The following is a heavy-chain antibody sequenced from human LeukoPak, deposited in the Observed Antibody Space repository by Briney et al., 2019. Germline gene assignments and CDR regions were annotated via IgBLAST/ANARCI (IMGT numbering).Heavy chain of an antibody. D-gene: IGHD3-3*01. Sequence: SETLSLTCTVSGGSISSSSYYWSWIRQPPGKGLEWIGEINHSGSTNYNPSLKSRVTISVDTSKNQFSLKLSSVTAADTAVYYCARTNDYWFDPWGQGTLVTVSS. CDR1: GGSISSSSYY. CDR2: INHSGST. CDR3: ARTNDYWFDP. J-gene: IGHJ5*02. V-gene: IGHV4-39*07.